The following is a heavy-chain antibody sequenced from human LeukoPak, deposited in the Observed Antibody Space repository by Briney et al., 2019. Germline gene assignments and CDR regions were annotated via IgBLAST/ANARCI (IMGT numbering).Heavy chain of an antibody. CDR3: ARGLYGDYAYDY. Sequence: GGSLRLSCAASGFTLSRYSMNWVRQAPGKGLEWVSSIISSSSDIYYADPVKGRFTISRDNAKNSLYLQMNSLRVEDTAVYYCARGLYGDYAYDYWGQGTLVTVSS. CDR2: IISSSSDI. V-gene: IGHV3-21*01. D-gene: IGHD4-17*01. J-gene: IGHJ4*02. CDR1: GFTLSRYS.